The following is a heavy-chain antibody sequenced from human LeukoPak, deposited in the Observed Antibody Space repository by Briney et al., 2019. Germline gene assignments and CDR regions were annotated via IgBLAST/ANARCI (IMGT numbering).Heavy chain of an antibody. J-gene: IGHJ4*02. CDR3: ARDLGSIFGVVMKR. V-gene: IGHV1-2*02. CDR2: INPNSSGT. CDR1: GYTFTGYY. D-gene: IGHD3-3*02. Sequence: ASVKVSCKASGYTFTGYYMRWVRQAPGQGLEWIGWINPNSSGTNYAQNFQGRVTMTRDTSIRTAYMELSRLRSEDPAVYYCARDLGSIFGVVMKRWGQGTLVTVSS.